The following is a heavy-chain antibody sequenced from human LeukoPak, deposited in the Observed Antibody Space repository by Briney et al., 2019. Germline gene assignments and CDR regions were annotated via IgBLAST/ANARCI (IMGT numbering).Heavy chain of an antibody. V-gene: IGHV3-48*03. J-gene: IGHJ6*04. D-gene: IGHD2-15*01. CDR3: ARARSGSEYYYGMDV. CDR2: ISSSGSTI. Sequence: GGSLRLSCAASGFTFSSYEMNWVRQAPGKGLEWVSYISSSGSTIYYADSVKGRFTISRDNAKNSLYLQMNSLRAEDTAVYYCARARSGSEYYYGMDVWGKGTTVTVSS. CDR1: GFTFSSYE.